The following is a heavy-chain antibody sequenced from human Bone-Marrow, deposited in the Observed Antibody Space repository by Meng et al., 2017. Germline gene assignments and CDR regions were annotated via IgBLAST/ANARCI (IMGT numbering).Heavy chain of an antibody. CDR1: GLTFGTYA. Sequence: GESLKISCAASGLTFGTYAMHWVRQAPGKGLEWVAVISYDGSNKYYADSVKGRFTISRDNSKNTLYLQMNSLRAEDTAVYYCARDLLSTAIDYWGQGTLVTVSS. CDR3: ARDLLSTAIDY. J-gene: IGHJ4*02. V-gene: IGHV3-30*01. CDR2: ISYDGSNK. D-gene: IGHD2-21*02.